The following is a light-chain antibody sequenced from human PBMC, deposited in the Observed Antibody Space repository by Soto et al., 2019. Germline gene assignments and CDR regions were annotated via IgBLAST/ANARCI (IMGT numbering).Light chain of an antibody. Sequence: DIQMTQSPSSVSASVGDRVTITCRASQGISDWLAWFQQKPGKAPKLLIYAASTWQSGVPSRFSGSGSGTEFTITITDLKPEDLATYYCQQATSFPFTFGPGTKVDIK. CDR1: QGISDW. V-gene: IGKV1-12*01. CDR2: AAS. J-gene: IGKJ3*01. CDR3: QQATSFPFT.